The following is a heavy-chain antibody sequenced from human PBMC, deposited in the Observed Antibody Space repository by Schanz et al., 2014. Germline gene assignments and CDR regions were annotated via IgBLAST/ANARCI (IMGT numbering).Heavy chain of an antibody. D-gene: IGHD3-22*01. CDR1: GFTFRNNW. CDR3: VRDERISSGVWFDP. V-gene: IGHV3-74*01. J-gene: IGHJ5*02. Sequence: EPLVVESGGGLVHPGGSLRLSCAASGFTFRNNWMHWFRQGPGKGLSWVSWIDGEGTDTRYADSVKGRFTISRDNARNMVFLQMSSLRADDTAVYYCVRDERISSGVWFDPWGQGTLVTVSS. CDR2: IDGEGTDT.